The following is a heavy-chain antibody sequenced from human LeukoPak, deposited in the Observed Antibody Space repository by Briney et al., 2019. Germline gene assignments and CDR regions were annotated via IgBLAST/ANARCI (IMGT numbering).Heavy chain of an antibody. J-gene: IGHJ4*02. Sequence: GRSLRLSCAASGFTFSSYGMHWVRQAPGKGLVWVSHINSDGNGTGYADSVKGRFTISRDNAKNTVYLQMNSLRVEDTAVYYCARDPGYTSGWYPYYFDSWGQGTLVTVSS. CDR2: INSDGNGT. D-gene: IGHD6-19*01. CDR1: GFTFSSYG. CDR3: ARDPGYTSGWYPYYFDS. V-gene: IGHV3-74*01.